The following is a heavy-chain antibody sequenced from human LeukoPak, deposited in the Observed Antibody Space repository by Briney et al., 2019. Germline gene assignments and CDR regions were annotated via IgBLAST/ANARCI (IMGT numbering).Heavy chain of an antibody. CDR3: ARGGGSGWLDAFDI. D-gene: IGHD6-19*01. Sequence: SETLPLTCTVSGGSVSSGSYYWSWIRQPPGKGLEWIGYIYYSGSTNYNPSLKSRVTISVDTSKDQFSLKLSSVTAADTAVYYCARGGGSGWLDAFDIWGQGTMVTVSS. J-gene: IGHJ3*02. CDR1: GGSVSSGSYY. CDR2: IYYSGST. V-gene: IGHV4-61*01.